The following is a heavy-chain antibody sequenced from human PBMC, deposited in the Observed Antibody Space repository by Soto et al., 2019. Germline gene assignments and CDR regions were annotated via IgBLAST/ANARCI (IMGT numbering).Heavy chain of an antibody. CDR2: VSPKSGGT. CDR3: AREIPGGGTLNWFGT. J-gene: IGHJ5*02. Sequence: APVKASWEDPGHHISDYYMHWPQQDTRQGLVWLGWVSPKSGGTNYAQKFKGRVTMTRDTSSNTVYMDLSGLKSDDTAVFYCAREIPGGGTLNWFGTWGQGTLVTVAS. V-gene: IGHV1-2*02. D-gene: IGHD2-15*01. CDR1: GHHISDYY.